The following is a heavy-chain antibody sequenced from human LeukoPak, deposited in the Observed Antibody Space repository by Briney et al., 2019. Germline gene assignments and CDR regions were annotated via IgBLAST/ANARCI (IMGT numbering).Heavy chain of an antibody. J-gene: IGHJ6*03. D-gene: IGHD6-25*01. Sequence: ASVKVSCKASGYTFTGYYMHWVRQAPGQGLEWMGWINPNSGGANYAQKFQGRVTMTRDTSISTAYMELSRLRSDDTAVYYCARDNPSGHIKQYYYYYYMDVWGKGTTVTVSS. CDR2: INPNSGGA. V-gene: IGHV1-2*02. CDR1: GYTFTGYY. CDR3: ARDNPSGHIKQYYYYYYMDV.